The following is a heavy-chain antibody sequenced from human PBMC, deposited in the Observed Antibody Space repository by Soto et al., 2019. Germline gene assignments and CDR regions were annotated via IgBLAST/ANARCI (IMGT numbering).Heavy chain of an antibody. D-gene: IGHD3-3*01. Sequence: QLQLQESGPGLVKPSETLSLTCTVSGGSISSSSYYWGWIRQPPGKGLEWIGSIYYSGSTYYNPSLKSRVTISVDTSKNQFSLKLSSVTAADTAVYYCARHGTYYDRPGWFDPWGQGTLVTVSS. CDR3: ARHGTYYDRPGWFDP. J-gene: IGHJ5*02. CDR2: IYYSGST. V-gene: IGHV4-39*01. CDR1: GGSISSSSYY.